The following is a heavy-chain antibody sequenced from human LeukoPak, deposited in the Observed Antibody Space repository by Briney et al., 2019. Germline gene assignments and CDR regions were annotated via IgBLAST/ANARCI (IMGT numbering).Heavy chain of an antibody. CDR2: IYYSGST. V-gene: IGHV4-39*07. D-gene: IGHD6-13*01. CDR1: GGSISSSSYY. CDR3: ARGEGAAAGNNWFDP. J-gene: IGHJ5*02. Sequence: PSETLSLTCTVSGGSISSSSYYWGWIRQPPGKGLEWIGSIYYSGSTYYNPSLKGRVTISVDTSENQFSLKLGSVTAADTAVYYCARGEGAAAGNNWFDPWGQGTLVTVSS.